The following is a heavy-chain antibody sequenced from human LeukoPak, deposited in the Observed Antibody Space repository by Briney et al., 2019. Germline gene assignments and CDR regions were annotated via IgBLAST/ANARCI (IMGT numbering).Heavy chain of an antibody. J-gene: IGHJ4*02. CDR2: IYENGGTT. CDR3: AKDFRIGYSAHFDY. D-gene: IGHD2-21*01. Sequence: RGALRLSCVGSGFTFRSHAMSWVRQAPEKGLEFVSGIYENGGTTYYADSVKGRFSISRDNSKNTLYLQMDSLRGEDTAVYCCAKDFRIGYSAHFDYWGQGALVTVSS. CDR1: GFTFRSHA. V-gene: IGHV3-23*01.